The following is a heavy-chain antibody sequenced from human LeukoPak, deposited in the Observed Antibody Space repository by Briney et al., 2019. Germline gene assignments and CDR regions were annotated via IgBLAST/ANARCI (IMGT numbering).Heavy chain of an antibody. J-gene: IGHJ4*02. V-gene: IGHV1-8*01. D-gene: IGHD6-19*01. Sequence: ASVKVSCKASGYTFTSYDINWVRQATGQGLEWMGWMNPNSGNTGYAQKFQGRVTMTRNTSISTAYMELSSLRSEDTAVYYCARVIFGVAGTDYGYWGQGTLVTVSS. CDR1: GYTFTSYD. CDR2: MNPNSGNT. CDR3: ARVIFGVAGTDYGY.